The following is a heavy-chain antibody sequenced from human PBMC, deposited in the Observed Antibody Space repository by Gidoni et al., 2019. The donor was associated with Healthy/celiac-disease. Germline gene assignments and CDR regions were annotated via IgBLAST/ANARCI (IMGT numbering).Heavy chain of an antibody. CDR2: IYYSGST. J-gene: IGHJ5*02. CDR3: ARMVIAVAGIPGVFAAPFDP. CDR1: VGPIISYY. V-gene: IGHV4-59*01. Sequence: QVQLPASGPGLVKPSEPLSLTCTVSVGPIISYYWSWIRQPPGKGLEWIGYIYYSGSTNYNPSLKSRVTISVDTSKNQFSLKLSSVTAADTAVYYCARMVIAVAGIPGVFAAPFDPWGQGTLVTVSS. D-gene: IGHD6-19*01.